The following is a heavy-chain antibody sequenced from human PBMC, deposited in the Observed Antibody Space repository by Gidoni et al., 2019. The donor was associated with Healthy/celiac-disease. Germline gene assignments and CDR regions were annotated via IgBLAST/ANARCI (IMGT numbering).Heavy chain of an antibody. CDR2: IYYRWST. CDR3: ARDRMDDYVDYFAFDI. J-gene: IGHJ3*02. V-gene: IGHV4-39*07. Sequence: QLQLQASGPGLVKPSETLSLTCTVSGGSISSSSYYWGWIRKPPGKGLEWIGSIYYRWSTYYNPSLKRRVTISVDTSKNQFSLKLSSVTAADTAVYYCARDRMDDYVDYFAFDIWGQGTMVTVSS. CDR1: GGSISSSSYY. D-gene: IGHD4-17*01.